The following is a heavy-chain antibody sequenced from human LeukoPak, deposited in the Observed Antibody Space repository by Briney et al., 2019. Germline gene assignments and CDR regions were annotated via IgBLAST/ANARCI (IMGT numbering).Heavy chain of an antibody. CDR3: AKDMGDSSGYYYDY. CDR1: GFIFSTYA. J-gene: IGHJ4*02. Sequence: PGGSLRLSCAASGFIFSTYALHWVRQAPGKGLEWVAVISYDGGIKYFADSVKGRFTISRDNAKNSLYLQMSSLRVEDTALYYCAKDMGDSSGYYYDYWGQGTLVTVSS. D-gene: IGHD3-22*01. CDR2: ISYDGGIK. V-gene: IGHV3-30*04.